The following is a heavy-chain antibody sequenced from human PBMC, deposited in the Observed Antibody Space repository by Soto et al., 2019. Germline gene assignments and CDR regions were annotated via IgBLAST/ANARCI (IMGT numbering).Heavy chain of an antibody. J-gene: IGHJ6*02. D-gene: IGHD3-9*01. V-gene: IGHV1-8*01. CDR3: ARPKPKDVLRYFDWLPTRHYYYYYGMDV. CDR1: GYTFTSYD. Sequence: GASVKVSCEASGYTFTSYDINWVRQATGQGLEWMGWMNPNSGNTGYAQKFQGRVTMTRNTSISTAYMELSSLRSEETAVYYCARPKPKDVLRYFDWLPTRHYYYYYGMDVWGQGTTVTVSS. CDR2: MNPNSGNT.